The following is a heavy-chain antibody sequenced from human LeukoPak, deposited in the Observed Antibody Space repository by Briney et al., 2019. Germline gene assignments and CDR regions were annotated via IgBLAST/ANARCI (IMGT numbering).Heavy chain of an antibody. CDR2: IKQDGSEK. D-gene: IGHD5-18*01. V-gene: IGHV3-7*03. J-gene: IGHJ4*02. CDR1: GFTFSSYW. Sequence: GGSLRLSCAASGFTFSSYWMSWVRQAPGKGLEWVANIKQDGSEKYYVDFVKGRFTISRDNAKNSLYLQMNSLRAEDTAVYYCARPGGDTAMAIDYWGQGTLVTVSS. CDR3: ARPGGDTAMAIDY.